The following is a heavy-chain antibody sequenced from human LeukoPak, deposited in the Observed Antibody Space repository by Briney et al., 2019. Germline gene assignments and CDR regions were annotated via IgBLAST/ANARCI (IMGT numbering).Heavy chain of an antibody. CDR1: GGSISIYH. Sequence: PSETLSLTCTGSGGSISIYHWSSLRQPPGKGLEWVGYIYYSGRTNSNPSIKSRVTISVDTSKNQFSLNLSSVTAADTAVYYRARHDKSSGWFYDYWGQGTLVTVSS. J-gene: IGHJ4*02. V-gene: IGHV4-59*08. CDR2: IYYSGRT. D-gene: IGHD6-19*01. CDR3: ARHDKSSGWFYDY.